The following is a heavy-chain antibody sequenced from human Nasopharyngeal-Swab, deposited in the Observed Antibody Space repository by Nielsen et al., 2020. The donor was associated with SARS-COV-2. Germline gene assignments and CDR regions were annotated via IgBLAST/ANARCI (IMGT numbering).Heavy chain of an antibody. J-gene: IGHJ4*02. CDR1: GFIFSSYE. V-gene: IGHV3-48*03. Sequence: GESLKISCAASGFIFSSYELNWVRQAPGKGLEWVSYIRSSGSTIYYADSVKGRFTSSRDNAKNSLYLQMNSLRAEGTAVYYCARDTASSGYYIGFDYWGQGTLVTVSS. D-gene: IGHD3-22*01. CDR2: IRSSGSTI. CDR3: ARDTASSGYYIGFDY.